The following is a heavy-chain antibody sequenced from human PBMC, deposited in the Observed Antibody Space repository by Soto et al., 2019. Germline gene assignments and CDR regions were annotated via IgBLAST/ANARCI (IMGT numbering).Heavy chain of an antibody. CDR3: AKGLVRGLRYYALDV. J-gene: IGHJ6*02. CDR2: INHGGTT. D-gene: IGHD5-18*01. Sequence: SETLSLTCAVHGGSFSGYYWDWIRQPPGKGLEWIGEINHGGTTNHNPSLESRVTISVDTSQNQFSLKLNSVTAADTAVYYCAKGLVRGLRYYALDVWGQGTTVTVSS. CDR1: GGSFSGYY. V-gene: IGHV4-34*01.